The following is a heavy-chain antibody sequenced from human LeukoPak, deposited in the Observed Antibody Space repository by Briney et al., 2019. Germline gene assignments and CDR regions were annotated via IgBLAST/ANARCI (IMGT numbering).Heavy chain of an antibody. CDR3: ARQVDGYSGYDLIG. D-gene: IGHD5-12*01. V-gene: IGHV4-39*01. CDR2: IYYSGST. Sequence: SETLSLTCTVSGGSISSSSYYWGWIRQPPGKGLEWIGSIYYSGSTYYNPSLTSRVTLSVDTSKNQFSLKLSSVTAADTAVYYCARQVDGYSGYDLIGWGQGTLVTVSS. J-gene: IGHJ4*02. CDR1: GGSISSSSYY.